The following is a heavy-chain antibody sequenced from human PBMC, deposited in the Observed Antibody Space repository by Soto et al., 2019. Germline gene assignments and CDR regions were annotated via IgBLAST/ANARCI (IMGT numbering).Heavy chain of an antibody. J-gene: IGHJ5*02. D-gene: IGHD2-15*01. V-gene: IGHV4-34*01. CDR3: ARGQRRFYSRGHWFDP. Sequence: PSETLSLTCVVYDGSFSGYSWNWIRRPPGKGLEWIGEVDHSGSTNYNPSVKSRVTISLDTSKNQFSLKLTSVTAADTAVYYCARGQRRFYSRGHWFDPWGQGTLVTVSS. CDR2: VDHSGST. CDR1: DGSFSGYS.